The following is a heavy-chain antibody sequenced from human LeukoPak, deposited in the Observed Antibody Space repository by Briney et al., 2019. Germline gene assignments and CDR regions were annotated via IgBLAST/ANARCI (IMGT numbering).Heavy chain of an antibody. V-gene: IGHV3-53*01. D-gene: IGHD5-18*01. CDR1: GFTVSSNY. CDR2: IYSGGST. Sequence: GGSLRLSCAASGFTVSSNYMSWVRQAPGKGLEWVSFIYSGGSTYYADSVKGRFTISRDNSKSILSLQMNSLRAEDTAIYYCATYRQVLLPFESWGQGTLVTVSS. CDR3: ATYRQVLLPFES. J-gene: IGHJ4*02.